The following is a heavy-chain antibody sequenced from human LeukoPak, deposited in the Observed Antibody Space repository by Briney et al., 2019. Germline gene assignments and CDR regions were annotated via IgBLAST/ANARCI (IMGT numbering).Heavy chain of an antibody. CDR3: ARDYWRNYDY. CDR1: GFTFSDYA. CDR2: ISKDGSDK. D-gene: IGHD1-7*01. J-gene: IGHJ4*02. Sequence: PGGSLRLSCAASGFTFSDYAMHWVRQAPGKGLEWVAVISKDGSDKYYPGSVRGRFTISRDDSKNTIYLQMDSLRAEDTAIYYCARDYWRNYDYWGQGTLVTVSS. V-gene: IGHV3-30-3*01.